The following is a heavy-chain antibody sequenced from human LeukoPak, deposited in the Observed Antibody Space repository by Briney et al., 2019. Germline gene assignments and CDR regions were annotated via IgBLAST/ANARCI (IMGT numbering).Heavy chain of an antibody. V-gene: IGHV3-20*04. CDR2: INWNGGST. CDR3: ARLGVVPAPSLSYYYYMDV. Sequence: PGGSLRLSCAASGFTFDDYGMSWVRQAPGKGLEWVSGINWNGGSTGYADSVKGRFTISRDNAKNSLYLQMNSLRAEDTALYYCARLGVVPAPSLSYYYYMDVWGKGTTVTVSS. D-gene: IGHD2-2*01. CDR1: GFTFDDYG. J-gene: IGHJ6*03.